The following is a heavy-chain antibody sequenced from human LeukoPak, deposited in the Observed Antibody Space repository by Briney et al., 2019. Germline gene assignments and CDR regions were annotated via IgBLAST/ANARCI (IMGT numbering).Heavy chain of an antibody. CDR1: GYTFTSYG. Sequence: ASVKVSCKASGYTFTSYGISWVRQAPGQGLEWMGWISAYNGNTNYAQKLQGRVTMTTETSTSTAYMELRSLRSDDTAVYYCAREDWSGYWFDPWGQGTLVTVSS. CDR2: ISAYNGNT. J-gene: IGHJ5*02. CDR3: AREDWSGYWFDP. D-gene: IGHD3-3*01. V-gene: IGHV1-18*01.